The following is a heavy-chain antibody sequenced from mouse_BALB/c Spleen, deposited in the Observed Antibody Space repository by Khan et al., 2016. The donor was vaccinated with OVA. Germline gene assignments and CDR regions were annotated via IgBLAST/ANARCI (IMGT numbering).Heavy chain of an antibody. CDR2: IWGGGST. Sequence: QVQLKESGPGLVAPSQNLSITCTASGFSLSDYGVSWIRQPPGKGLEWLGVIWGGGSTYYNSALKSRLTISKENSKSQVFLKMSSLQSDDTSMFYCAKGVWSYYYTLDYGGQGTSVTVSS. V-gene: IGHV2-6-5*01. CDR1: GFSLSDYG. CDR3: AKGVWSYYYTLDY. J-gene: IGHJ4*01.